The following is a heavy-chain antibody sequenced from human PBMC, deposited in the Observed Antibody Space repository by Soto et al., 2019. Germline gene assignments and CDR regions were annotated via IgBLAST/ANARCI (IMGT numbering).Heavy chain of an antibody. V-gene: IGHV4-31*03. D-gene: IGHD2-2*01. CDR3: ARELRNQLLWYFDL. J-gene: IGHJ2*01. CDR2: IYYSGST. Sequence: QVQLQESGPGLVKPSQTLSLTCTVSGGSISSGGYYWSWIRQHPGKGLEWIGYIYYSGSTYYNPSLQSRVSISVDTSKNQFSLKLSSVTAADTAVYYCARELRNQLLWYFDLWGRGTLVTVSS. CDR1: GGSISSGGYY.